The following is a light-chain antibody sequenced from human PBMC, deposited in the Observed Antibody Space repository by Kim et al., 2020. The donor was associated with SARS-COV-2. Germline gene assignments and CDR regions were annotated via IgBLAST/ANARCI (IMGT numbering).Light chain of an antibody. CDR1: SSNIGSNT. CDR2: SNN. V-gene: IGLV1-44*01. Sequence: QSVLTQPPSASGTPGQRVTISCSGSSSNIGSNTVNWYQQLPGTAPTLLIYSNNQRPSGVPDRFSGSKSGTSASLAISGLQSEDAADYYCATWDDSLNAVVFGGGTQLTVL. J-gene: IGLJ3*02. CDR3: ATWDDSLNAVV.